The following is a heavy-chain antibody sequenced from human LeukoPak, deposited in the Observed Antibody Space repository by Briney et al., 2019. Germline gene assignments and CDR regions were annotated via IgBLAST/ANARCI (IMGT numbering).Heavy chain of an antibody. CDR3: ARDSASASSLWAAY. CDR2: ISSSSSYI. Sequence: PGGSLSLSCAASGFTFSSYSMNWVRQAPGKGLEWVSSISSSSSYIYYADSVKGRFTISRDNAKNSLYLQMNSLRAEDTAVYYCARDSASASSLWAAYWGQGTLVTVSS. D-gene: IGHD2-15*01. J-gene: IGHJ4*02. V-gene: IGHV3-21*01. CDR1: GFTFSSYS.